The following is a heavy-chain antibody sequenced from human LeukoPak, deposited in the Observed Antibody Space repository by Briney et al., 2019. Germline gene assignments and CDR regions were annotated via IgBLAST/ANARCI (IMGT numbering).Heavy chain of an antibody. Sequence: GGSLRVSCAASGITFSTYTMNWVRQAPGKGLEWVSSITSTSNYIYYADSVKGRFTISRDNAKNSLYLQMNSLRAEDTAVYYCARENYYYYYLDVWGKGTTVTVSS. J-gene: IGHJ6*03. V-gene: IGHV3-21*01. CDR3: ARENYYYYYLDV. CDR2: ITSTSNYI. CDR1: GITFSTYT.